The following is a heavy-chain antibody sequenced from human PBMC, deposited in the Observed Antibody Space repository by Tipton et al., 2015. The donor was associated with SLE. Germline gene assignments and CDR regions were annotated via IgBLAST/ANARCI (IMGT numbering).Heavy chain of an antibody. CDR2: IYYSGDT. CDR1: GGSISSYY. Sequence: GLVKPSETLSLTCTVSGGSISSYYWSWVRQPPGRGLEWIGSIYYSGDTHYNPSLNSRVTMSADTSKNQFSLRLSSVTTADTAVYYCASELLRDYFSAWGPDYWGQGTLVTVSA. V-gene: IGHV4-59*01. CDR3: ASELLRDYFSAWGPDY. J-gene: IGHJ4*02. D-gene: IGHD6-19*01.